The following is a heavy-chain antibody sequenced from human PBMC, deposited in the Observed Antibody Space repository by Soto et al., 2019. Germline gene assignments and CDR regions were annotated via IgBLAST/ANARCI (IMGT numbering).Heavy chain of an antibody. CDR2: IYYSGST. J-gene: IGHJ5*02. D-gene: IGHD2-15*01. CDR3: ARDYRRCSGGSCYWFDP. Sequence: PSETLSLTCTVSGGSISSGGYYWSWIRQHPGKGLEWIGYIYYSGSTYYNPSLKSRVTISVDTSKNQFSLKLSSVTAADTAVYYCARDYRRCSGGSCYWFDPWGQGTLVTVSS. CDR1: GGSISSGGYY. V-gene: IGHV4-31*03.